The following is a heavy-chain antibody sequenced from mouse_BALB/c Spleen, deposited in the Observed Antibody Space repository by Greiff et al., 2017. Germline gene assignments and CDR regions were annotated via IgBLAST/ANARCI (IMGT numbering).Heavy chain of an antibody. D-gene: IGHD1-3*01. J-gene: IGHJ3*01. CDR2: ISSGGSYT. CDR3: ARHEGYPVAY. Sequence: EVKLVESGGDLVKPGGSLKLSCAASGFTFSSYGMSWVRQTPDKRLEWVATISSGGSYTYYPDSVKGRFTISRDNAKNTLHLQMSSLKSEDTAMYYWARHEGYPVAYWGQGTLVTVSA. V-gene: IGHV5-6*01. CDR1: GFTFSSYG.